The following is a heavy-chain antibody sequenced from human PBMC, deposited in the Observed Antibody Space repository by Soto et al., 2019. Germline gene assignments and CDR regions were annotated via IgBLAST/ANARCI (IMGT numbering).Heavy chain of an antibody. J-gene: IGHJ4*02. CDR2: IWYDGSNK. CDR1: GFTFSSYG. Sequence: GGSLRLSCAASGFTFSSYGMHWVRQAPGKGLEWVAVIWYDGSNKYYADSVKGRFTISRDNSKNTLYLQMNSLRAEDTAEYYWTTDAIAPLDIWGQGTLVTVSS. D-gene: IGHD2-15*01. CDR3: TTDAIAPLDI. V-gene: IGHV3-33*01.